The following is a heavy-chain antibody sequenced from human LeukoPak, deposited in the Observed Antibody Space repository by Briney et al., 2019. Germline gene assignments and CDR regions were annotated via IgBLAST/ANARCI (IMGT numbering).Heavy chain of an antibody. CDR2: NYYSGST. Sequence: PSETLSLTCTVSGGSISSYCWSWIRQPPGKGLEWIGYNYYSGSTNYNPSLKSRVTISVDTSKNQFSLKLSSVTAADTAVYYCARPLYYYDSSGYYGYWGQGTLVTVSS. CDR1: GGSISSYC. J-gene: IGHJ4*02. V-gene: IGHV4-59*01. CDR3: ARPLYYYDSSGYYGY. D-gene: IGHD3-22*01.